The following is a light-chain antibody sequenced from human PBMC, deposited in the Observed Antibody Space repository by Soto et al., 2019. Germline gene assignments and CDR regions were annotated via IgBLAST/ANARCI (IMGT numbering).Light chain of an antibody. CDR3: MQALQTPS. CDR1: QSLLHTNGYNY. J-gene: IGKJ4*01. V-gene: IGKV2-28*01. CDR2: LGS. Sequence: DTVMTQSPLSLPVTPGEPASISCRSSQSLLHTNGYNYLDWYLQKPGQSPQLLIYLGSFRAAGVPDRFSGSGSGTAFTLNISRVEAADVGVYYCMQALQTPSFGGGTKVEIK.